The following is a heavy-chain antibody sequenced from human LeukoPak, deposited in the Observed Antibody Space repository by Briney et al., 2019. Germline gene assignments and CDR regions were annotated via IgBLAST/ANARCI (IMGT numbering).Heavy chain of an antibody. J-gene: IGHJ1*01. V-gene: IGHV1-24*01. Sequence: ASVKVSCKVSGYTLTELSMHWVRQAPGKGLEWMGGFDPEDGETIYAQKFQGRVTMTEDTSTDTAYMELSSLRSEDTAVYYCATSGGYCSSTSCQRYFQHWGQGTLVTVSS. CDR1: GYTLTELS. D-gene: IGHD2-2*01. CDR3: ATSGGYCSSTSCQRYFQH. CDR2: FDPEDGET.